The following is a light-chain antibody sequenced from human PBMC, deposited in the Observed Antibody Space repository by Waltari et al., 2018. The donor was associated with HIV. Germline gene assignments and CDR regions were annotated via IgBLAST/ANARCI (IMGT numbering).Light chain of an antibody. J-gene: IGLJ3*02. CDR2: EDN. CDR3: QSYDTKTHWV. CDR1: SGSIGSNY. V-gene: IGLV6-57*01. Sequence: NFMLTQPHSVSGSAGKTVTISCTRDSGSIGSNYVQWVQQRPGSSPRTLIFEDNQRPSGVSDRFSASIDSSSNSASLTISGLKTEDEGHYYCQSYDTKTHWVFGGGSKLTVL.